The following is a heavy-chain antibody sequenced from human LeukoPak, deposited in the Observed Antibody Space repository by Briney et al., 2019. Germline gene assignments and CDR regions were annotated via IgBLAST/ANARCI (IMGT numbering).Heavy chain of an antibody. D-gene: IGHD4-11*01. CDR2: ISSDRNVI. J-gene: IGHJ4*02. CDR1: GFTFNIYE. CDR3: AGSKYPEPQDLNF. V-gene: IGHV3-48*03. Sequence: GGSLRLSCAASGFTFNIYEMNWVRQAPGKGLEWISYISSDRNVIYYADSVKGRFTISRDNAKYSLYLQMNSLRAEDTAVYYCAGSKYPEPQDLNFWGQGTLVAVSS.